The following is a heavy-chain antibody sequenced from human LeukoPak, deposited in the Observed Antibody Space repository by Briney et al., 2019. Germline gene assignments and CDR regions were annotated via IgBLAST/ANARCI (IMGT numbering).Heavy chain of an antibody. J-gene: IGHJ4*02. D-gene: IGHD6-6*01. Sequence: GGSLRLSCAASGFTFSSYAMSWVRQAPGKGLEWVSAISGSGGSTYYADSVKGRFTISRDNAKNSLYLQMNSLRAEDTAVYYCARDRTRYSSSSTPYYFDYWGQGTLVTVSS. V-gene: IGHV3-23*01. CDR2: ISGSGGST. CDR1: GFTFSSYA. CDR3: ARDRTRYSSSSTPYYFDY.